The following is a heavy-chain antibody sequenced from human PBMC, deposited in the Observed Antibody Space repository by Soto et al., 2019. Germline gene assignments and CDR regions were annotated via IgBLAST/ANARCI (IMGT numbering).Heavy chain of an antibody. CDR3: ASGSLYGSGSYPVDY. CDR2: IIPIFGTA. CDR1: GGTFSSYA. Sequence: SVKVSCKASGGTFSSYAISWVRQAPGQGLEWMGGIIPIFGTANYAQKLQGRVTISADKSTSTAYMELSSLRSDDTAVYYCASGSLYGSGSYPVDYWGQGTLVTVSS. V-gene: IGHV1-69*06. J-gene: IGHJ4*01. D-gene: IGHD3-10*01.